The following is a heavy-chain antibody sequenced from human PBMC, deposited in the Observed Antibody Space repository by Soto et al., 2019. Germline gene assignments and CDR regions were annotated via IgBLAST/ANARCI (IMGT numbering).Heavy chain of an antibody. CDR1: GFTFTSSA. D-gene: IGHD1-26*01. CDR2: IVVGSGNT. J-gene: IGHJ4*02. CDR3: ARTRNGAVPFDY. Sequence: ASVKVSCKASGFTFTSSAMQWVRQARGQRLEWIGWIVVGSGNTNYAQKFQERVTITRDMSTSTAYMELSSLRSADTAVYYCARTRNGAVPFDYWGQGTLVTSPQ. V-gene: IGHV1-58*02.